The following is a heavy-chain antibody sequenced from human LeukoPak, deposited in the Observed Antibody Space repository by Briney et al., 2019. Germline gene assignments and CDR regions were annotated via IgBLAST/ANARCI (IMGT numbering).Heavy chain of an antibody. J-gene: IGHJ4*02. Sequence: ASVKVSCKXSGYTFTSYGISWVRQAPGQGLEWMGWISAYNGNTNYSQKLQGRVTMTTDTSTSTAYMELRSLRSDDTAVYYCARTTMGIAVAPLGLDYWGQGTLVTVSS. CDR1: GYTFTSYG. D-gene: IGHD6-19*01. CDR2: ISAYNGNT. CDR3: ARTTMGIAVAPLGLDY. V-gene: IGHV1-18*01.